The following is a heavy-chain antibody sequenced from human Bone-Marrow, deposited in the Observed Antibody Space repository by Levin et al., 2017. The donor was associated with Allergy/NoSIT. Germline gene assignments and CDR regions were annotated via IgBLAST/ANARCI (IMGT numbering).Heavy chain of an antibody. CDR3: ARGDTHRSYYGPYYYYYYYMDV. D-gene: IGHD3-10*01. V-gene: IGHV4-34*01. J-gene: IGHJ6*03. CDR1: GGSFSGYY. Sequence: PSETLSLTCAVYGGSFSGYYWSWIRQPPGKGLEWIGEINHSGSTNYNPSLKSRVTISVDTSKNQFSLKLSSVTAADTAVYYCARGDTHRSYYGPYYYYYYYMDVWGKGTTVTVSS. CDR2: INHSGST.